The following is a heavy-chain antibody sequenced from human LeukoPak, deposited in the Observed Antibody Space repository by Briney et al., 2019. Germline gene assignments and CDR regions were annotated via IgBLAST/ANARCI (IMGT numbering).Heavy chain of an antibody. V-gene: IGHV3-30*18. CDR3: AKEYDSLYYFDY. CDR2: ISYDGSKE. J-gene: IGHJ4*02. D-gene: IGHD3-16*01. Sequence: PGRSLRLSCAASGFTFRSYGMHWVRQAPGKGLEWVAVISYDGSKEHYGDSVKGRFSISRDNSKNTLYLQMNSLRDEDTAVYYCAKEYDSLYYFDYWGQGTLVTVSS. CDR1: GFTFRSYG.